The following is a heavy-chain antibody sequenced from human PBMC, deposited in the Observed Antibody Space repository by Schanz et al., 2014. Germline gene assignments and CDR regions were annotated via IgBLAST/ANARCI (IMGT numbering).Heavy chain of an antibody. CDR2: ISYDGNEK. J-gene: IGHJ4*02. Sequence: VQLVESGGGLVQPGGSLRLSCAASGFAFSDYGMHWVRQAPGKGLEWVAFISYDGNEKHYPDSVKGRFTISRDNSKNTLYLQMNSLRAEDTSVYYCARKTDSSGTGDYWGQGTLVTVSS. CDR3: ARKTDSSGTGDY. CDR1: GFAFSDYG. D-gene: IGHD6-19*01. V-gene: IGHV3-30*03.